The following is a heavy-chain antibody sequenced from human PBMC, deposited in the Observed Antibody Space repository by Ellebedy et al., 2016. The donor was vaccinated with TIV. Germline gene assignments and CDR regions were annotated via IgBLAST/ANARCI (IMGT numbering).Heavy chain of an antibody. V-gene: IGHV5-51*01. CDR2: IYPSDSDT. Sequence: GGSLRLSCRGSGYSFTIYWIGWVRQLPGKGLEWMGIIYPSDSDTRYSPSFQGQVTISADKSISTAYLQWNSLKASDTAMYYCARWFGESGAFDIWGQGTMVTVSS. CDR3: ARWFGESGAFDI. CDR1: GYSFTIYW. J-gene: IGHJ3*02. D-gene: IGHD3-10*01.